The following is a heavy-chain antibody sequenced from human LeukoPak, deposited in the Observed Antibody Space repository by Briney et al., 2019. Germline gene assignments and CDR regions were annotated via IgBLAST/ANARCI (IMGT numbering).Heavy chain of an antibody. V-gene: IGHV3-30*18. CDR2: ISYDGSNE. CDR1: GFTFSSYG. J-gene: IGHJ4*02. D-gene: IGHD4-23*01. Sequence: GGSLRLSCAASGFTFSSYGMHWVRQAPGKGLEWVAVISYDGSNEYYADSVKGRFTISRDNSKNTLYLQMNSLRAEDTAVYYCAKDLRVETTVVTPPDYWGQGTLVTVSS. CDR3: AKDLRVETTVVTPPDY.